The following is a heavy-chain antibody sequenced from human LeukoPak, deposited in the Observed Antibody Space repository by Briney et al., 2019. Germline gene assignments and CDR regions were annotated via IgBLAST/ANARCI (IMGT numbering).Heavy chain of an antibody. CDR2: IYSGGST. V-gene: IGHV3-53*01. Sequence: PGGSLRLSCAASGFTVSSNYMSWVRQAPGKGLEWVSVIYSGGSTYYADSVKGRFTISRDNSKNTLYLQMNSLRAEDTAVYYCARFVRYGGNSGGRNAFDIWGQGTMVTVSS. D-gene: IGHD4-23*01. CDR1: GFTVSSNY. J-gene: IGHJ3*02. CDR3: ARFVRYGGNSGGRNAFDI.